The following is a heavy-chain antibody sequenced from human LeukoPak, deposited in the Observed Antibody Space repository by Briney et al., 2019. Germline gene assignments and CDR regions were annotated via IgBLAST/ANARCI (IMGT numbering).Heavy chain of an antibody. CDR2: ISSSGSTI. Sequence: GGSLRLSCAASGFTFSDYYMSWIRQAPGKGLEWVSYISSSGSTIYYADSVKGRFTISRDNAKNSLYLQMNSLRAEDTAVYYCARDEGYCTNGVCITGVDYWGQGTLVTVSS. D-gene: IGHD2-8*01. CDR3: ARDEGYCTNGVCITGVDY. CDR1: GFTFSDYY. J-gene: IGHJ4*02. V-gene: IGHV3-11*04.